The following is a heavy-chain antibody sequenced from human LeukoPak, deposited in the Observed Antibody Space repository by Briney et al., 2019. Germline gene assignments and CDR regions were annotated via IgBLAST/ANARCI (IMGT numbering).Heavy chain of an antibody. Sequence: PSETLSLTCTVSGGSISSSSYYWGWIRQPPGKGLEWIGSIYYSGSTYYNPSLKSRVTISVDTSKNQFSLKLSSVTAADTAVYYCARDSTMVRGVIRPTGNYYYYMDVWGKGTTVTISS. CDR1: GGSISSSSYY. J-gene: IGHJ6*03. D-gene: IGHD3-10*01. V-gene: IGHV4-39*02. CDR3: ARDSTMVRGVIRPTGNYYYYMDV. CDR2: IYYSGST.